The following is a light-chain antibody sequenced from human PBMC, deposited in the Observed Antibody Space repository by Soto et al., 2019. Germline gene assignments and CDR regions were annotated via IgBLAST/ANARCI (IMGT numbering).Light chain of an antibody. V-gene: IGLV4-69*02. CDR2: FNIDGSH. J-gene: IGLJ2*01. Sequence: QSVLTQMSSASASLGASVKLTCTLSSGRITHAIAWHQQQAEKGPRYLMKFNIDGSHNKGDGIPDRFSGSTSGADYYLTISSLQSEDEADYYCQTWGTGIWVFGGGTKLTVL. CDR1: SGRITHA. CDR3: QTWGTGIWV.